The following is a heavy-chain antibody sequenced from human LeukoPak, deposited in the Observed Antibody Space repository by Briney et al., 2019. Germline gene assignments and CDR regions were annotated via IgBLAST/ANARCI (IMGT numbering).Heavy chain of an antibody. CDR1: GFTFSSYG. Sequence: PGGSLRLSCAASGFTFSSYGMHWVRQAPGKGLEWVSYISSSGSTIYYADSVKGRFTISRDNAKNSLYLQMNSLRAEDTAVYYCARAERELLEEYFQHWGQGTLVTVSS. D-gene: IGHD1-26*01. V-gene: IGHV3-48*04. CDR2: ISSSGSTI. CDR3: ARAERELLEEYFQH. J-gene: IGHJ1*01.